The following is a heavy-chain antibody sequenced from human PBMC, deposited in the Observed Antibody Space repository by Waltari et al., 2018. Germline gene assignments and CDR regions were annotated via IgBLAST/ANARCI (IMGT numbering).Heavy chain of an antibody. D-gene: IGHD3-3*01. J-gene: IGHJ4*02. CDR1: GFIFSSHV. CDR2: ILSDGGST. Sequence: EVQLVESGGGLVQPGGSLRLSCSASGFIFSSHVMHWVRPAPGKGLEKGSGILSDGGSTYYADSVNCRFSISRDNSKNTVYLQMSSLRAEDTAMYYCAKGPQRYLEWLLPYDFWGQGTLVTVSS. V-gene: IGHV3-64D*06. CDR3: AKGPQRYLEWLLPYDF.